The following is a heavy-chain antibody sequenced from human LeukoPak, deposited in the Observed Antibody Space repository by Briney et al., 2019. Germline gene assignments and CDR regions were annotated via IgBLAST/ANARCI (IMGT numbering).Heavy chain of an antibody. Sequence: ASVKVSCKASGYTFTSYGISWVRQAPGQGLEWMGWISAYNGNTNYAQKLQGRVTMTTDTSTSTAYMELRSLRSDDTAVYYCARGYSSGWYEAYYYYYGMDVWGQGTTDTVSS. CDR2: ISAYNGNT. CDR3: ARGYSSGWYEAYYYYYGMDV. V-gene: IGHV1-18*01. D-gene: IGHD6-19*01. CDR1: GYTFTSYG. J-gene: IGHJ6*02.